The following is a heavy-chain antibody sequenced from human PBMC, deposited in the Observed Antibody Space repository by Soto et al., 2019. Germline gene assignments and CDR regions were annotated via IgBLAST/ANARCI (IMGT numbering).Heavy chain of an antibody. CDR1: GVESGRES. CDR2: ISSGSSDT. Sequence: SGVESGRESLNWVRQIPGKGLEWVASISSGSSDTWYADSVKGRFIISRDNAQNSLFLQMNTLRPEDLAVDDWARVDYY. J-gene: IGHJ6*01. V-gene: IGHV3-21*01. CDR3: ARVDYY.